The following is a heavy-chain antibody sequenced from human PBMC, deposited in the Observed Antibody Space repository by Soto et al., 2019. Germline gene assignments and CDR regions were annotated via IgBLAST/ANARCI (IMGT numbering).Heavy chain of an antibody. CDR2: MNPRSGIR. J-gene: IGHJ3*01. CDR3: KREPTVTDEKNDAFDF. CDR1: GYTFTNYD. V-gene: IGHV1-8*01. D-gene: IGHD2-21*02. Sequence: GASVKVSCTASGYTFTNYDINWVRQATGQGLEWMGWMNPRSGIRGYAQKFQGRVTMTRDTSINTAYMELSSLTSDDTAVYYCKREPTVTDEKNDAFDFWGQGTMVTVSS.